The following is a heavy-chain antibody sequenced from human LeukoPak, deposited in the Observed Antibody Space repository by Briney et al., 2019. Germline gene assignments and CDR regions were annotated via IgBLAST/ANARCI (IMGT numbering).Heavy chain of an antibody. V-gene: IGHV3-48*03. D-gene: IGHD5-12*01. Sequence: GGSLRLSCAASGFTFSSYEMNWVRQAPGKGLEWVSYISSSCSTMYYTDSVKGRFTISRENAKDSLYLQMNSLRAEETAVYYCARDPGSGYEEHFDYWGQGTLVTVSS. J-gene: IGHJ4*02. CDR2: ISSSCSTM. CDR1: GFTFSSYE. CDR3: ARDPGSGYEEHFDY.